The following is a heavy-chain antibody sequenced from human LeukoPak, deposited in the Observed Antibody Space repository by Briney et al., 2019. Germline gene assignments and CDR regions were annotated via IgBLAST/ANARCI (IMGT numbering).Heavy chain of an antibody. D-gene: IGHD6-19*01. J-gene: IGHJ4*02. CDR3: ATYHSSGWTMGY. Sequence: SVKVSCKASGGTFSSYAISWVRQAPGQGLEWMGGIIPIFGTANYAQKFQGGVTITADTSTDTAYMELSSLRSEDTAVYYCATYHSSGWTMGYWGQGTLVTVSS. CDR1: GGTFSSYA. V-gene: IGHV1-69*06. CDR2: IIPIFGTA.